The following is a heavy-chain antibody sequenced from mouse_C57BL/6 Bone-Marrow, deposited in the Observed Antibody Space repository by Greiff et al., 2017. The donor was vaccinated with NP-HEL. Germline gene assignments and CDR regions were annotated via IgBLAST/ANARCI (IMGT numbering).Heavy chain of an antibody. Sequence: EVQGVESGGGLVKPGGSLKLSCAASGFTFSSYAMSWVRQTPEKRLEWVATISDGGSYTYYPDNVKGRFTISRDNAKNNLYLQMSHLKSEDTAMYYCARDRGSSPYWCFDVWGTGTTVTVSS. D-gene: IGHD1-1*01. CDR1: GFTFSSYA. CDR3: ARDRGSSPYWCFDV. V-gene: IGHV5-4*01. J-gene: IGHJ1*03. CDR2: ISDGGSYT.